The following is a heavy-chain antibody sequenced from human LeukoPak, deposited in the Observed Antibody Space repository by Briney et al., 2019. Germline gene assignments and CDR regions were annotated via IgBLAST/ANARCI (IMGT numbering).Heavy chain of an antibody. CDR2: IYTSGST. Sequence: SETLSLTCTVSGGSISSYYWSWIRQPAGKGLEWIGRIYTSGSTNYNPSLKSRVTISVDTSKNQFSLKLSSVTAADTAVYYCARGRRITGTTPHLPPIDYWGQGTLVTVSS. V-gene: IGHV4-4*07. CDR3: ARGRRITGTTPHLPPIDY. CDR1: GGSISSYY. D-gene: IGHD1-7*01. J-gene: IGHJ4*02.